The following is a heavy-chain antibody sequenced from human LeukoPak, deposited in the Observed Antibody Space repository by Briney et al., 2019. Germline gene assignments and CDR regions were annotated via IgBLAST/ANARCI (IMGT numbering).Heavy chain of an antibody. CDR3: ARFHYYDSSGYYNPYFDY. D-gene: IGHD3-22*01. Sequence: GASVKVSCKASGGTFNSFGFSWVRQAPGQGLEWTGAIIPMFGTTNYAQKFEGRVTITTDESTSTAYMALSSLRFEDTAVYYCARFHYYDSSGYYNPYFDYWGQGTLVTVSS. J-gene: IGHJ4*02. CDR2: IIPMFGTT. V-gene: IGHV1-69*05. CDR1: GGTFNSFG.